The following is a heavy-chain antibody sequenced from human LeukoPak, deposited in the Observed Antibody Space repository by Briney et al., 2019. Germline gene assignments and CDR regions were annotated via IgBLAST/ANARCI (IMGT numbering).Heavy chain of an antibody. Sequence: PGGSLRLSCAASGFTFSSYAMSWVRQAPGKGLEWVSAISGSGGSTYYADSVKGRFTISRDNSKNTLYLQMNSLRAEDTAVYYCAKDGYYYDSSGYYYGVLPNDYWGQGTLVTASS. CDR3: AKDGYYYDSSGYYYGVLPNDY. V-gene: IGHV3-23*01. CDR1: GFTFSSYA. D-gene: IGHD3-22*01. CDR2: ISGSGGST. J-gene: IGHJ4*02.